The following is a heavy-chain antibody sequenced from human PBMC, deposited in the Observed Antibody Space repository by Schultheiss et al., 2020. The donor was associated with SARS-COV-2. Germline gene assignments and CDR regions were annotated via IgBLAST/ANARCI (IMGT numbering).Heavy chain of an antibody. CDR1: GFTFSSYA. CDR2: IWYDGSNK. J-gene: IGHJ4*02. D-gene: IGHD6-6*01. Sequence: GGSLRLSCAASGFTFSSYAMSWVRQAPGKGLEWVAVIWYDGSNKYYADSVKGRFTISRDNSKNTLYLQMNSLRAEDTAVYYCARALKPKLGAYYFDYWGQGTLVTVSS. V-gene: IGHV3-33*08. CDR3: ARALKPKLGAYYFDY.